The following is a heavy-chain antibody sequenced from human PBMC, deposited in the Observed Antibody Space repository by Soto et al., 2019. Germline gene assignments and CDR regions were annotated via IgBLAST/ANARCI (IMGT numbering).Heavy chain of an antibody. D-gene: IGHD6-6*01. CDR1: GFTFSSYA. CDR3: AKDQGGFIRSSSSALDY. J-gene: IGHJ4*02. CDR2: ISGSGGST. Sequence: GGSLRLSCAASGFTFSSYAMSWVRQAPGKGLEWVSAISGSGGSTYYADSVKGRFTISRDNSKNTLYLQMNSLRAEDTAVYYCAKDQGGFIRSSSSALDYWGQGTLVTVSS. V-gene: IGHV3-23*01.